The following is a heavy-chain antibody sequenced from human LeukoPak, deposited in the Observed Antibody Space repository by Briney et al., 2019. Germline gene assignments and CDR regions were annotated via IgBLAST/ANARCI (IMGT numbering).Heavy chain of an antibody. CDR1: GFTFSRYG. V-gene: IGHV3-30*18. D-gene: IGHD3-22*01. CDR3: AKDRYYDSSGYPYYYGMDV. CDR2: ISYDGSNK. Sequence: QPGRSLRLSCAASGFTFSRYGMHWVRQAPGKGLEWVAVISYDGSNKYYAGSEKGRFTISRDNSKNTLYLQMNSLRAEDTAVYYCAKDRYYDSSGYPYYYGMDVWGQGTTVTVSS. J-gene: IGHJ6*02.